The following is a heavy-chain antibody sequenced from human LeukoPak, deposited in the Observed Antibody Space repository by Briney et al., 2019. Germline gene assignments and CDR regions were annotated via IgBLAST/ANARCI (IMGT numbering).Heavy chain of an antibody. D-gene: IGHD1-26*01. CDR3: VTSSGTYGYDAFDI. CDR1: GYSFTSYW. V-gene: IGHV5-51*01. CDR2: IYPGDSDT. Sequence: GESLQISCKGSGYSFTSYWIGWVRQLPGKGLEWMGIIYPGDSDTRYSPSFQGQVTISADKSISTAYLQWSSLKASDTAMYYCVTSSGTYGYDAFDIWGQGTMVTVSS. J-gene: IGHJ3*02.